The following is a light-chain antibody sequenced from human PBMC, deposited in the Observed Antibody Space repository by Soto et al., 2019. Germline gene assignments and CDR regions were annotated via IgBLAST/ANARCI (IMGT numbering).Light chain of an antibody. V-gene: IGKV1-5*03. J-gene: IGKJ2*01. CDR2: KAS. CDR3: QQYDSNSYT. CDR1: QSISVW. Sequence: DIQMTQSPSTLSASVGDRVTITCRASQSISVWLAWYQQKPGKTPKLLIYKASTLQSGVPSRFSGSGSGTEFTLTLSSLQPDDFATYHCQQYDSNSYTFGQGTKLEIK.